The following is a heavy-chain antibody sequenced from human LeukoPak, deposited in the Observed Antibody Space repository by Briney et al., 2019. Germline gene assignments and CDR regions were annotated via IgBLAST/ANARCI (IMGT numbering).Heavy chain of an antibody. D-gene: IGHD4-11*01. CDR3: ARGYDYRLSPFDY. J-gene: IGHJ4*02. V-gene: IGHV4-59*01. CDR2: IYYSGST. Sequence: GSLRLSCAASGFTFSSYAMSWVRQAPGKGLEWIGYIYYSGSTNYNPSLKSRVTISVDTSKNQFSLKLSSVTAADTAVYYCARGYDYRLSPFDYWGQGTLVTVSS. CDR1: GFTFSSYA.